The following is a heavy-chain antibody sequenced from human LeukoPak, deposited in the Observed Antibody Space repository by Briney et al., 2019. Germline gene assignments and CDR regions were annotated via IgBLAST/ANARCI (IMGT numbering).Heavy chain of an antibody. CDR1: GYSISSGYY. V-gene: IGHV4-38-2*02. J-gene: IGHJ5*02. Sequence: PSETLSLTCTVSGYSISSGYYWGWIRQPPGKGLEWIGSIYHSGSTYYNPSLKSRVTISVDTSKNQFSLKLSSVTAADTAVYYCASSKQQLAYNWFDPWGQGILVTVSS. CDR2: IYHSGST. D-gene: IGHD6-13*01. CDR3: ASSKQQLAYNWFDP.